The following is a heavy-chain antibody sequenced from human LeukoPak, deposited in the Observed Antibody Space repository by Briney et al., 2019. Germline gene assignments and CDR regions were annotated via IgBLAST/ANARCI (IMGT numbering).Heavy chain of an antibody. V-gene: IGHV3-53*01. CDR1: GFTVSGNY. Sequence: GGSLRLSCAASGFTVSGNYMTWVRLAPGKGLEWVSLISAANIAYYADSVKGRFSISRDNAKNTLYLQMNSLRAEDTALYYCARAGKWPPYNYYYGMDVWGPGTTVTVSS. J-gene: IGHJ6*02. CDR3: ARAGKWPPYNYYYGMDV. D-gene: IGHD3-16*01. CDR2: ISAANIA.